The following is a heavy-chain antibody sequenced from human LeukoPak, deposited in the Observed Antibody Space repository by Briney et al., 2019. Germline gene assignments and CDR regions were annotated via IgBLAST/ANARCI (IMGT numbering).Heavy chain of an antibody. CDR2: IYYSGST. CDR3: ARQRYYYGSGTNWFDP. D-gene: IGHD3-10*01. Sequence: SETLSLTCTVSGGSISSSSYYWGWIRQPPGKGLEWIGSIYYSGSTYYNPSLKSRVTISVDTSKNQFSLKLSSVTAADTAVYYCARQRYYYGSGTNWFDPWGQGTLVTVSS. J-gene: IGHJ5*02. CDR1: GGSISSSSYY. V-gene: IGHV4-39*01.